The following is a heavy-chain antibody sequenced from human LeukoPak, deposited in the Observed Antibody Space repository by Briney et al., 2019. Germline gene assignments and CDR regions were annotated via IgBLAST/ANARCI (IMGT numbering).Heavy chain of an antibody. CDR2: IYTIGNT. CDR1: AASISSYY. J-gene: IGHJ4*02. D-gene: IGHD3-10*01. CDR3: ASYGSGKFDY. V-gene: IGHV4-4*07. Sequence: ETLSPTCTDSAASISSYYWSWIRQPAGKGREWIGQIYTIGNTNNNPTLTSRVTMSLDTSKNQFSLRLSSVTAAATAVYYCASYGSGKFDYWGQGTLVTVSS.